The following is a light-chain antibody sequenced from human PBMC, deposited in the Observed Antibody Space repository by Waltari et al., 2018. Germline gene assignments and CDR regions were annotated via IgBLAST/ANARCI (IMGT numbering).Light chain of an antibody. V-gene: IGKV1-39*01. Sequence: DIQITQSPSSLSASVGDRVTITCRASQSINKYLNWYQHKPGKAPELLIYAASSLRSGVPSRFSGSGAGTDFTLTISSLQPEDVATYYGQQSSSTPHNSFGQGTRLDIK. CDR1: QSINKY. J-gene: IGKJ5*01. CDR2: AAS. CDR3: QQSSSTPHNS.